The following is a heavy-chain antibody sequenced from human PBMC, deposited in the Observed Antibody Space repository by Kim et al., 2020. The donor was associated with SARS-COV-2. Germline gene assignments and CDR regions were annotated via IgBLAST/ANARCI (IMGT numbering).Heavy chain of an antibody. J-gene: IGHJ5*02. V-gene: IGHV3-7*01. Sequence: GGSLRLSCAASGFTFSSYWMNWVRQAPGKGPEWVANINENGSKISYADSVRGRFTISRDNAESSLYLQMNSLRAEDTAMYYCARDGASWGQGTLVTVSS. CDR1: GFTFSSYW. CDR3: ARDGAS. CDR2: INENGSKI. D-gene: IGHD3-10*01.